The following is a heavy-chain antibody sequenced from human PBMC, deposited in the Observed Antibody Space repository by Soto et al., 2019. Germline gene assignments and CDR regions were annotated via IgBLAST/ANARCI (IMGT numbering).Heavy chain of an antibody. D-gene: IGHD2-2*01. CDR3: ARATIVLVPAAMVSHWFDP. V-gene: IGHV4-30-4*01. CDR1: GGSISSGDYY. Sequence: SETLSLTCTVSGGSISSGDYYWSWIRQPPGKGLEWIGYIYYSGSTYYNPSLKSRVTISVDTSKNQFSLKLSSVIAADTAVYYCARATIVLVPAAMVSHWFDPWGQGTLVTVSS. J-gene: IGHJ5*02. CDR2: IYYSGST.